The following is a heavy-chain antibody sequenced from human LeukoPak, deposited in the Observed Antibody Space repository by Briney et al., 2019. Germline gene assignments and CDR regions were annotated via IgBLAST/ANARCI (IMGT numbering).Heavy chain of an antibody. D-gene: IGHD5-12*01. CDR3: VKGGYDYVEVAYFDF. CDR2: IIASSGST. J-gene: IGHJ4*02. CDR1: GFSFNNYA. V-gene: IGHV3-23*01. Sequence: PGGSLRLSCAASGFSFNNYAMSWVRQAPGKGLEWVSIIIASSGSTFYADSVKGRFTISRDNSKNTLYLQTNSLRVEDTAVYYCVKGGYDYVEVAYFDFWGQGTLVTVSS.